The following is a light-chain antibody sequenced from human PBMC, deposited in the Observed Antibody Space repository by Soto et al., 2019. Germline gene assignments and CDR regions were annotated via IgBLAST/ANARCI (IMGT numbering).Light chain of an antibody. CDR1: RYNIGNNY. J-gene: IGLJ2*01. CDR3: ETWDTSLTAVV. CDR2: GNN. V-gene: IGLV1-51*01. Sequence: QSVLTQPPSVSAAPGQKVTISCSGTRYNIGNNYVSWYQQLPGTAPKLLMYGNNKRPSGIPDRFSGSNSGTSATLAITGLKTGDEADYYCETWDTSLTAVVFGGGTKLTVL.